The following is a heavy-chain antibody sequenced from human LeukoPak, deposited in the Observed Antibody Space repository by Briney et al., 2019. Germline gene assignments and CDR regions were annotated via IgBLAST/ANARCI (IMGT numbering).Heavy chain of an antibody. CDR1: GGSITVYY. Sequence: SETLSLTCSVSGGSITVYYWNWIRQSPGKGLGWIGSISYSGSTNYNPSLKSRVTISIDTSKNRFSLKVSSVIAADTAMYYCARGGSRSYTSSTLDYWGQGTLVTVSS. D-gene: IGHD6-6*01. V-gene: IGHV4-59*12. J-gene: IGHJ4*02. CDR3: ARGGSRSYTSSTLDY. CDR2: ISYSGST.